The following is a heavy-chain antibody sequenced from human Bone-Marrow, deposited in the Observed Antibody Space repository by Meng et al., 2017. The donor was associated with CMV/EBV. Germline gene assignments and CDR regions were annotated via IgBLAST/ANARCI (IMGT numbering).Heavy chain of an antibody. CDR1: GFTFSYSE. CDR2: ISSSGATI. V-gene: IGHV3-48*03. J-gene: IGHJ6*02. D-gene: IGHD2-2*01. CDR3: ARSGDKYQMVPGVYYYYYGMDV. Sequence: GESLKISCAASGFTFSYSEMNWVRQAPGRGLEWLSYISSSGATIYYADSVKGRLTISRDNAKNSVYLQMTSLRADDTALYYCARSGDKYQMVPGVYYYYYGMDVWGQGTTVTVSS.